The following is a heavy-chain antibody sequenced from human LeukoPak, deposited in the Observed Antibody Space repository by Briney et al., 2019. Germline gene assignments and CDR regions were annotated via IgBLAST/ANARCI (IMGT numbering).Heavy chain of an antibody. Sequence: GGSLRLSCDASGFTFSSYAMTWVRQAPGKGLEWVAVISYDGSNKYYADSVKGRFTISRDNSKNTLYLQMNSLRAEDTAVYYCARDSSTDSSSWSIFDYWGQGTLVTVSS. CDR2: ISYDGSNK. D-gene: IGHD6-13*01. J-gene: IGHJ4*02. CDR3: ARDSSTDSSSWSIFDY. CDR1: GFTFSSYA. V-gene: IGHV3-30-3*01.